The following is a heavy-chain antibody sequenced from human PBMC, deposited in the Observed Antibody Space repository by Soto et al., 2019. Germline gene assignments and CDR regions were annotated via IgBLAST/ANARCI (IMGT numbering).Heavy chain of an antibody. CDR2: INHSGST. Sequence: SETLSLTCAVYGGSFSGYYWSWIRQPSGKGLEWIGEINHSGSTNYNPSLKSRVTISVDTSKNQFSWKLRSVTAAATPGFSFRRGAKYYGSGSYLACWGKGTMVIVSS. CDR1: GGSFSGYY. J-gene: IGHJ3*01. V-gene: IGHV4-34*01. CDR3: RRGAKYYGSGSYLAC. D-gene: IGHD3-10*01.